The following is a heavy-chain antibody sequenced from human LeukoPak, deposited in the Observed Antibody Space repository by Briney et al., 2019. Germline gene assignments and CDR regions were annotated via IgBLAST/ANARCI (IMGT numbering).Heavy chain of an antibody. CDR3: ARDPHARDSSGYYG. J-gene: IGHJ4*02. D-gene: IGHD3-22*01. V-gene: IGHV3-21*01. Sequence: GGSLRLSCAASGFTFSSYSMNWVRQAPGKGLEWVSSISSSSSYIHYADSVKGRFTISRDNAKNSLYLQMNSLRAEDTAVYYCARDPHARDSSGYYGWGQGTLVTVSS. CDR2: ISSSSSYI. CDR1: GFTFSSYS.